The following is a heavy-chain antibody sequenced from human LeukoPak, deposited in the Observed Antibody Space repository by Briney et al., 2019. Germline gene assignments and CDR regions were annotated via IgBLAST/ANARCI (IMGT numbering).Heavy chain of an antibody. J-gene: IGHJ4*02. V-gene: IGHV3-30*03. D-gene: IGHD4-17*01. CDR2: ISYDGNNK. CDR1: GFTFSAYG. CDR3: ATIGGDYVSFDN. Sequence: PGGSLRLSCAASGFTFSAYGIHWVRQAPGKGLEWVAVISYDGNNKYYTDSVKGRFTISRHNSKNTLYLQMNSLRGEDTAVYYCATIGGDYVSFDNWGQGTLVTVTS.